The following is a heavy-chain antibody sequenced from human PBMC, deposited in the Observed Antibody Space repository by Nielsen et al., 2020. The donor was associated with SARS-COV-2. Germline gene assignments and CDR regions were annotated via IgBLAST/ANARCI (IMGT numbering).Heavy chain of an antibody. CDR2: IYSGGST. V-gene: IGHV3-53*01. CDR1: GFAVSSSY. CDR3: ASSGDGYNWSYYFDY. Sequence: GESLKISCAASGFAVSSSYMSWVRQAPGKGLEWVSLIYSGGSTYYADSVKGRFTISRDNSKNTLYLQMNSLRAEDTAVYYCASSGDGYNWSYYFDYWGQGTLVTVSS. J-gene: IGHJ4*02. D-gene: IGHD5-24*01.